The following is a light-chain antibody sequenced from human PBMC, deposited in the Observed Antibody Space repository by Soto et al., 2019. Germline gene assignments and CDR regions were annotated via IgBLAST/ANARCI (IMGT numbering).Light chain of an antibody. Sequence: DIVMTQSPLSLPVTPGEPASISCRSSQSLLHSNGYNYLDWYLQKPGQSPQLLIYEVSTRVSGVPDRFSGSGPGTDFTLEISRVETDDVGIYYCMQSTQLPPTFGQGTRLEIK. CDR1: QSLLHSNGYNY. J-gene: IGKJ5*01. CDR2: EVS. V-gene: IGKV2D-29*02. CDR3: MQSTQLPPT.